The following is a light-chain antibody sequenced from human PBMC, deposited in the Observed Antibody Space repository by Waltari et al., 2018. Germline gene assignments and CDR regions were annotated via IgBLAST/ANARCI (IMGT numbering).Light chain of an antibody. J-gene: IGLJ2*01. Sequence: QSVLTQPPSVSGAPGQRVTISCTGSSSNIGSRYDVHWYQQLPGTAPKLLIYYKNIRPSGVPDLFSGSKSGTSASLAITGLQAEDEADYYCQSYDSSLTGSRVFGGGTKLTVL. CDR2: YKN. V-gene: IGLV1-40*01. CDR1: SSNIGSRYD. CDR3: QSYDSSLTGSRV.